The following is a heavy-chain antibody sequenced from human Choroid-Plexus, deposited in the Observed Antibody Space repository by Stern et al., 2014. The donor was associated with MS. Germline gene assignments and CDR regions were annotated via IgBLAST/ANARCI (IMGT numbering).Heavy chain of an antibody. Sequence: VQLVESGGGVVQPGRPLRLSCAASGFSFSSFVVHWVRQAPGKGLEGETLISYDGSKDYADSVKGRFAIDRDNSKNPLYLQMNSLRAEDTAVYYCAKDRQYLTFFFDFWGQGALVTVSS. J-gene: IGHJ4*02. V-gene: IGHV3-30*18. CDR1: GFSFSSFV. D-gene: IGHD2/OR15-2a*01. CDR3: AKDRQYLTFFFDF. CDR2: ISYDGSK.